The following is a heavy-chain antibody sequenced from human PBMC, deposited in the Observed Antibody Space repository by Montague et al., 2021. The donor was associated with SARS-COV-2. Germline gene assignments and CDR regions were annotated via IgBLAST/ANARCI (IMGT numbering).Heavy chain of an antibody. J-gene: IGHJ6*02. CDR2: ISYDGSNK. Sequence: PLRLSCAASGFTFSSYAMHWVRQAPGKGLEWVAVISYDGSNKYYADSVKGRFTISSDNSKNTLYLQMNSLRAEDTAVYYCARELVYYGMDVWGQGTTVTVSS. V-gene: IGHV3-30-3*01. CDR1: GFTFSSYA. CDR3: ARELVYYGMDV.